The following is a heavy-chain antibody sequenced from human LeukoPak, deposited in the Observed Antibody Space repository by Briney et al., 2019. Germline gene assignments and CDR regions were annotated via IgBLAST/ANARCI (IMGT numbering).Heavy chain of an antibody. CDR3: ARGTHTPYSSSAGGDYYFDY. CDR2: IYNSGST. CDR1: GGSISSYY. V-gene: IGHV4-4*07. J-gene: IGHJ4*02. D-gene: IGHD6-6*01. Sequence: SETLSLTCTVSGGSISSYYWSWIRQPAGKGLEWIGRIYNSGSTNYNPSLKSRVTMSVDTSKNQFSLKLSSVTAADMAVYYCARGTHTPYSSSAGGDYYFDYWGQGTLVTVSS.